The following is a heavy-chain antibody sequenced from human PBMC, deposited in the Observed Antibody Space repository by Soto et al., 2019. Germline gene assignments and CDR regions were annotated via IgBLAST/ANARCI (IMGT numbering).Heavy chain of an antibody. CDR2: ISGSGDTT. V-gene: IGHV3-23*01. Sequence: GKGLEWVSVISGSGDTTHYADSVKGRFTISRDNSKNTLYLKMASLRVEDTVIYHGAEAIIADGRVLGSWGQGTQVPVFS. D-gene: IGHD2-8*02. CDR3: AEAIIADGRVLGS. J-gene: IGHJ4*02.